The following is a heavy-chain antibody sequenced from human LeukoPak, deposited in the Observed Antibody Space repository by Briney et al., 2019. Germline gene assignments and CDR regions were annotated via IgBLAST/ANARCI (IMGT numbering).Heavy chain of an antibody. J-gene: IGHJ5*02. CDR2: ISSSGSTI. Sequence: PGGSLRLSCAASGFTFSSYEMNWVRQAPGKGLEWVSYISSSGSTIYYADSLKGRFTISRDNAKNSLYLQMNSRRAEDTAVYYCVRARGGDYVGHWGQGALVTVSS. CDR3: VRARGGDYVGH. V-gene: IGHV3-48*03. CDR1: GFTFSSYE. D-gene: IGHD4-17*01.